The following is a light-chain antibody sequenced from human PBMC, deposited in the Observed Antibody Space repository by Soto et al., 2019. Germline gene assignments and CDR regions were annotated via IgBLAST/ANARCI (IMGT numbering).Light chain of an antibody. Sequence: EIVLTQSPATLSLSPGERATLSCRASQSIGSYLGWYQQKPGQAPRLLIYDASNRATGIPARFSGSGSGTDFTLTISSLGPEDFAVYYCQHRSDWPLFTFGPGTKVDIK. CDR2: DAS. CDR3: QHRSDWPLFT. J-gene: IGKJ3*01. V-gene: IGKV3-11*01. CDR1: QSIGSY.